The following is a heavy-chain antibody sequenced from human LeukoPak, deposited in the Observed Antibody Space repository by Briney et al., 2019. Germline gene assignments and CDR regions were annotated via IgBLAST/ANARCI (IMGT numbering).Heavy chain of an antibody. V-gene: IGHV3-7*01. J-gene: IGHJ5*02. D-gene: IGHD2-2*01. CDR3: AREMQYCSSNSCYFWFDP. CDR1: GFTFSSYW. CDR2: IKQDGSEK. Sequence: GGSLRLSCAASGFTFSSYWMSWVRQAPGKGLEWVANIKQDGSEKYYVDSVKGRFTISRDNAKNSLYLQMNSLRAEDTAVFYCAREMQYCSSNSCYFWFDPWGQGTLVTVSS.